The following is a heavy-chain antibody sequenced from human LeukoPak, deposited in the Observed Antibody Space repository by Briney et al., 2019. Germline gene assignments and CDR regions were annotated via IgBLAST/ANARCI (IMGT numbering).Heavy chain of an antibody. CDR3: ARDHYYDSSGYTFRH. J-gene: IGHJ1*01. CDR1: GGSISSSSYY. D-gene: IGHD3-22*01. V-gene: IGHV4-39*07. CDR2: IYYTGSA. Sequence: PSETLSLTCTVSGGSISSSSYYWGWIRQPPGKGLEWIGTIYYTGSAYYNLSLKSRVTISVDTSKNHFSLKLSSVTAADTAVYYCARDHYYDSSGYTFRHWGQGTLVTVSS.